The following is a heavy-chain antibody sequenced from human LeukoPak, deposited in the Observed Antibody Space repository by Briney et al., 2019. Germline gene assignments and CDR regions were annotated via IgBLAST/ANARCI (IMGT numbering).Heavy chain of an antibody. V-gene: IGHV1-18*04. CDR3: ARSGDGNWFDP. CDR1: GYTFSNFG. CDR2: ISAYNGAT. D-gene: IGHD1-14*01. J-gene: IGHJ5*02. Sequence: GASVTVSFKCSGYTFSNFGVGWGRQAPGQMLQWMGWISAYNGATNYAQKVQGRVTITTDTSTSTAYMELRSLRSDDTAVYYCARSGDGNWFDPWGQGTLVSVSS.